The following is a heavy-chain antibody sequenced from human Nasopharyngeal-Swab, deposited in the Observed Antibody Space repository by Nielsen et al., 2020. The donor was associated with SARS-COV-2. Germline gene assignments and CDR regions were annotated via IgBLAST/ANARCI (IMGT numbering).Heavy chain of an antibody. CDR1: GFTVSSNY. J-gene: IGHJ6*02. CDR3: ARDLYRQQWPLYNYYGMDV. Sequence: GEYLKISCAASGFTVSSNYMSWVRQAPGKGMEWVSVIYSGGSTYYADSVKGRFTISGDNSKNTLYLQMNSLRAEDTAVYYCARDLYRQQWPLYNYYGMDVWGQGTTVTVSS. V-gene: IGHV3-53*01. D-gene: IGHD6-19*01. CDR2: IYSGGST.